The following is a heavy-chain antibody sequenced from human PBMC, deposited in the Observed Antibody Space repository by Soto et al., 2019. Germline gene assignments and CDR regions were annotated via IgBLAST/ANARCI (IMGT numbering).Heavy chain of an antibody. J-gene: IGHJ4*02. V-gene: IGHV4-4*02. D-gene: IGHD2-21*01. CDR2: IFHTGSA. CDR3: ARHIAVSGTRGFDH. Sequence: QVQLQESGPGLMKPSGTLSLTYAVSGGSITSNWWSWVRQPPGKGLEWIAEIFHTGSANYNPSLMGRLTISMDKSRNHLSLNLNSVTAADTAVYCARHIAVSGTRGFDHWGQGTLVTVSS. CDR1: GGSITSNW.